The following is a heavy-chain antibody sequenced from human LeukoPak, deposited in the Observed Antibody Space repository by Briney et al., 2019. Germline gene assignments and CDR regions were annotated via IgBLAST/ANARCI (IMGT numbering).Heavy chain of an antibody. V-gene: IGHV3-48*04. J-gene: IGHJ3*02. D-gene: IGHD5-18*01. Sequence: GGSLRLSFAASGFTFSSYSMNWVRQAPGKGLEWVSYISSSSSTIYYADSVKGRFTISRDNAKNSLYLQMNSLRAEDTAVYYCARMVDTAMEIDAFDIWGQGTMVTVSS. CDR1: GFTFSSYS. CDR2: ISSSSSTI. CDR3: ARMVDTAMEIDAFDI.